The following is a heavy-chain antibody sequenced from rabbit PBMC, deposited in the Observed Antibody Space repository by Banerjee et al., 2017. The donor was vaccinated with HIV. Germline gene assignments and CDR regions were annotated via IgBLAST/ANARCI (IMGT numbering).Heavy chain of an antibody. CDR3: ARSYVSSSGFKL. CDR2: IYTGSSGTT. Sequence: QEQLEESGGDLVKPEGSLTLTCTASGFTLSSYWICWVRQAPGKGLEWIACIYTGSSGTTWYANWAKGRFTISKASTTTVTLQMTSLTAADTATYFCARSYVSSSGFKLWGPGTLVTVS. V-gene: IGHV1S45*01. D-gene: IGHD1-1*01. J-gene: IGHJ4*01. CDR1: GFTLSSYW.